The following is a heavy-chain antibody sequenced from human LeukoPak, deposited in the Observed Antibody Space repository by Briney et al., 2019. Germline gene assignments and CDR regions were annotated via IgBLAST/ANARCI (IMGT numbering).Heavy chain of an antibody. Sequence: SETLSLTCTVSGGSINNYYWSCLRHPAGKGVEWIGRMYTWGMTKYIRSLRSGVPMSVDTSKNQVSLELSSVTAADTAVYYCARGRYCSADICPGGDAFDIWGQGTMVSVSS. CDR2: MYTWGMT. D-gene: IGHD2-15*01. V-gene: IGHV4-4*07. CDR3: ARGRYCSADICPGGDAFDI. CDR1: GGSINNYY. J-gene: IGHJ3*02.